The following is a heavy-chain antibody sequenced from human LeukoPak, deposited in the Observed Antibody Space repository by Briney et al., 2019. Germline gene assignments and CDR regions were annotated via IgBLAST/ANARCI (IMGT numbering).Heavy chain of an antibody. CDR3: ARGLQNGSDY. J-gene: IGHJ4*02. V-gene: IGHV4-34*01. Sequence: SETLSLTCAVYGGSFSGYYWSWIRQPPGKGLEWIGEINHSGSTNYNPSLKSRVTISVDTSKNQFSLKLSSVTAADTAVYYCARGLQNGSDYWGQGTLVTVSS. CDR2: INHSGST. CDR1: GGSFSGYY. D-gene: IGHD1-26*01.